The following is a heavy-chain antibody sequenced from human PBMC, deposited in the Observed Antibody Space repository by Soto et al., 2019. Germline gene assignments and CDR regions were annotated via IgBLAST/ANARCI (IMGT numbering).Heavy chain of an antibody. CDR3: AKDSMITFGGVIDIPFYY. V-gene: IGHV3-23*01. Sequence: EVQLLESGGGLVQPGGSLRLSCAASGFTFSSYAMSWVRQAPGKGLEWVSAISGSGGSTYYADSVTGLFTISRDNSKNTLYLQMNSLRAEDTAVYYCAKDSMITFGGVIDIPFYYWGRGTLVTVSS. J-gene: IGHJ4*02. D-gene: IGHD3-16*02. CDR2: ISGSGGST. CDR1: GFTFSSYA.